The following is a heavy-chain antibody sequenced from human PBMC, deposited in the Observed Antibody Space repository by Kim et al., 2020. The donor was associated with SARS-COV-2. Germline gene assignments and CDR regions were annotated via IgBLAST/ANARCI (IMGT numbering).Heavy chain of an antibody. CDR3: ARDSKIGGAFDI. J-gene: IGHJ3*02. D-gene: IGHD2-15*01. Sequence: TYYADSVKGRFTISRDNSKNTLYLQMNSLRAEDTAVYYCARDSKIGGAFDIWGQGTMVTVSS. CDR2: T. V-gene: IGHV3-66*01.